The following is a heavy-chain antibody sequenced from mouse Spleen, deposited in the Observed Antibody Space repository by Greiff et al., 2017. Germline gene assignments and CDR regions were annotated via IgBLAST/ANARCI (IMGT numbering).Heavy chain of an antibody. Sequence: EVKLMESGPGLVKPSQSLSLTCSVTGYSITSGYYWYWIRQFPGNILEWMGYISYDGSNNYNPSLKNRISITRDTSKNQFFLKLNSVTTEDTATYYCARDWDDYDKGGFDYWGQGTTLTVSS. J-gene: IGHJ2*01. D-gene: IGHD2-4*01. CDR2: ISYDGSN. CDR3: ARDWDDYDKGGFDY. V-gene: IGHV3-6*01. CDR1: GYSITSGYY.